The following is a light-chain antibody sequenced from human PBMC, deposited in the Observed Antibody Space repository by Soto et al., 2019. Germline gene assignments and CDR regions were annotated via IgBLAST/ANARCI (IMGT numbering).Light chain of an antibody. V-gene: IGLV2-23*02. CDR3: CSYAGSSTII. CDR1: TSDVGSYNL. J-gene: IGLJ2*01. CDR2: EVT. Sequence: QSVLTQPASVSGSPGQSITISCTGTTSDVGSYNLVSWYQQHPGKAPKLMIYEVTKRPSGISHRFSGSKSGNTASLTISGLQAEDEADYYCCSYAGSSTIIFGGGTKLTVL.